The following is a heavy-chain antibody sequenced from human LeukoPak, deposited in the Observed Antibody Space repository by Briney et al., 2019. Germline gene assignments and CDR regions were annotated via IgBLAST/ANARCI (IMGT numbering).Heavy chain of an antibody. CDR3: ASAREQLVAGDAFDI. J-gene: IGHJ3*02. CDR2: ISAYNGNT. CDR1: GYTFTSYG. D-gene: IGHD6-6*01. V-gene: IGHV1-18*01. Sequence: ASVKVSCKAPGYTFTSYGISWVRQAPGQGLEWMGWISAYNGNTNYAQKLQGRVTMTTDTSTSTAYMELRSLRSDDTAVYYCASAREQLVAGDAFDIWGQGTMVTVSS.